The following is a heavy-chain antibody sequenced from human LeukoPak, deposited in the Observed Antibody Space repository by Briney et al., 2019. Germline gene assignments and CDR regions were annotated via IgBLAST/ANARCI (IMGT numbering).Heavy chain of an antibody. CDR3: AKRAARPAYYSDF. V-gene: IGHV3-23*01. CDR2: VTVSGGGT. CDR1: GFTFSSYA. J-gene: IGHJ4*02. D-gene: IGHD6-6*01. Sequence: PGGSLRLSCAASGFTFSSYAMNWVRQAPGKGLEWVSTVTVSGGGTYYGDSVKGRFTISRDNSKNTLYLQMNSLRAEDTAVYYCAKRAARPAYYSDFWGQGTLVTISS.